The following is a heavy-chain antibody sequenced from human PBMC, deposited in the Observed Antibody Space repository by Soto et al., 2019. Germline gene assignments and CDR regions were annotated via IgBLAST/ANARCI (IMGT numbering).Heavy chain of an antibody. J-gene: IGHJ5*02. V-gene: IGHV3-74*01. Sequence: EVQLVESGGGLVQPGGSLRLSCAASGFTFSSCWMHWVRQAPGKGLVWVSRINIDGSSTSYADSVKGRFTISRDNAKNTLYLQMNSLRVEDTAVYYCARGRGYCSGSSCYVDLWGQGTLVTVSS. CDR2: INIDGSST. CDR3: ARGRGYCSGSSCYVDL. D-gene: IGHD2-15*01. CDR1: GFTFSSCW.